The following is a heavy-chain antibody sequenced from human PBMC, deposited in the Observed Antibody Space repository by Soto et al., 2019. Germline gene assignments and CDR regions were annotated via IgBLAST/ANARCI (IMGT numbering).Heavy chain of an antibody. CDR3: ARNLYYYDSSGYYYGYYFDY. CDR1: GGTFSSYA. CDR2: IIPIFGTA. J-gene: IGHJ4*02. Sequence: SVKVSCKASGGTFSSYAISWVRQAPGQGLEWMGGIIPIFGTANYAQKFQGRVTITADESTSTAYMELSSLRSEDTAVYYCARNLYYYDSSGYYYGYYFDYWGQGTLVTVSS. V-gene: IGHV1-69*13. D-gene: IGHD3-22*01.